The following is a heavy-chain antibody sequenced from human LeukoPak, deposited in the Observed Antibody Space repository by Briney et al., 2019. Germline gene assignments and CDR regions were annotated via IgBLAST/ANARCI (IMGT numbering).Heavy chain of an antibody. D-gene: IGHD3-22*01. CDR3: ARDGNYYDSSGYKGDFDY. V-gene: IGHV3-20*04. CDR1: GFTFDDYG. J-gene: IGHJ4*02. CDR2: INWNGGST. Sequence: GGSLRLSCAASGFTFDDYGMSWVRQAPGKGLEWVSGINWNGGSTGYADSVKGQFTISRDNAKNSLYLQMNSLRAEDTALYYCARDGNYYDSSGYKGDFDYWGQGTLVTVSS.